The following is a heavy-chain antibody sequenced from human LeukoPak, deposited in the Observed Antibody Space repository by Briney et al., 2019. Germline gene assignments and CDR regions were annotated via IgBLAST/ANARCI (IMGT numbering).Heavy chain of an antibody. CDR1: GYTFSGYW. V-gene: IGHV3-74*01. Sequence: GGSLRLSCAASGYTFSGYWMHWVRQAPGKGLVWVSRINSDGSSTAYADSVKGRFTISRDNAKNTLFLQMNSLSAEETAVYYCARDRYYGMDVWGQGTTVTVSS. J-gene: IGHJ6*02. CDR2: INSDGSST. CDR3: ARDRYYGMDV.